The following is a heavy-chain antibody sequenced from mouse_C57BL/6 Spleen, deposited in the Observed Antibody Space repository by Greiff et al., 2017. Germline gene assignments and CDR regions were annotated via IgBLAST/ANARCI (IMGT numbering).Heavy chain of an antibody. CDR1: GFSLTSYG. D-gene: IGHD2-4*01. Sequence: QVQLQQSGPGLVQPSQSLSITCTVSGFSLTSYGVHWVRQSPGTGLEWLGVIWSGGSTDYNAAFIYGLCISKDNAKSQIFFKMNSRQADDTAIYYCARSEFDYDEGFAYWGQGTLVTVSA. CDR3: ARSEFDYDEGFAY. CDR2: IWSGGST. J-gene: IGHJ3*01. V-gene: IGHV2-2*01.